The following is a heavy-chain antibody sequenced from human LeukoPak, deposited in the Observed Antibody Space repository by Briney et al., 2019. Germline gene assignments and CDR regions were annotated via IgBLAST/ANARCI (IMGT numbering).Heavy chain of an antibody. J-gene: IGHJ2*01. Sequence: PSETLSLTCAVYGGSFSGYYWSWIRQPPGKGLEWIGYIYHSGSTYYNPSLKSRVTISVDRSKNQFSLKLSSVTAADTAVYYCARGDYGPGWYFDLWGRGTLVTVSS. CDR3: ARGDYGPGWYFDL. V-gene: IGHV4-34*01. CDR1: GGSFSGYY. D-gene: IGHD4-17*01. CDR2: IYHSGST.